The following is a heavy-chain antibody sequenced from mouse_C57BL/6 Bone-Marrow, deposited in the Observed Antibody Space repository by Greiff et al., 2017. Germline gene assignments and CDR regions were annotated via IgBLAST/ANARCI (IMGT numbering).Heavy chain of an antibody. CDR3: SYTAQSSYYSMDY. D-gene: IGHD3-2*02. Sequence: VQLQQSGPELVQPGDSVKISCKASGYSFTGYFMNWVMQSHGKSLEWIGRINPYTGDTFYNQKFKGKATLTVDTSSSAAYMELRRLTSVYAAVYSCSYTAQSSYYSMDYWGQGTSGTVSS. J-gene: IGHJ4*01. CDR1: GYSFTGYF. CDR2: INPYTGDT. V-gene: IGHV1-20*01.